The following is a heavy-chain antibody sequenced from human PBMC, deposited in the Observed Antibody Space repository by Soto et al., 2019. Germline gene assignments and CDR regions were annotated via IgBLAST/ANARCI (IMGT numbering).Heavy chain of an antibody. CDR1: GFTFSSYG. V-gene: IGHV3-30*18. J-gene: IGHJ4*02. CDR3: AKVALSPYYYDSSGYYQPYYFDY. D-gene: IGHD3-22*01. CDR2: ISYDGSNK. Sequence: GGSLRLSCAASGFTFSSYGMHWVRQAPGKGLEWVAVISYDGSNKYYADSVKGRFTISRDNSKNTLYLQMNSLRAEDTAVYYCAKVALSPYYYDSSGYYQPYYFDYWGQGTLVTVSS.